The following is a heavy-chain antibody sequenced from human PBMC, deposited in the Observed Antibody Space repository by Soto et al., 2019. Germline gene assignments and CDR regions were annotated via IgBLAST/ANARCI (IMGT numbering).Heavy chain of an antibody. J-gene: IGHJ4*01. V-gene: IGHV3-33*08. D-gene: IGHD6-19*01. CDR2: IWYDGSNT. Sequence: SGRPQRLPKVASGFFLRDLGMHWVRKAPGKGLEWVSVIWYDGSNTYQGESVKGRFTMSRDISKNTLYLQMDSLRPEDTAVYYCAIAMAGKWHPLDYWGHGTLVTVSS. CDR3: AIAMAGKWHPLDY. CDR1: GFFLRDLG.